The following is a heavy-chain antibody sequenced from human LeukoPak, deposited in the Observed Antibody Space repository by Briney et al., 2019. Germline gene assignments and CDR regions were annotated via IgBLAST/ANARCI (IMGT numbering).Heavy chain of an antibody. CDR2: ISGSSRTI. Sequence: GGSLRLSCAASGFTFSSYNMNWVRQAPGKGLEWVSYISGSSRTIYYADSVKGRFTISRDNAKNSLYLQMNSLRAEDTAVYYCAREYYYDSSGYQGFDYWGQGTLVTVSS. CDR1: GFTFSSYN. J-gene: IGHJ4*02. V-gene: IGHV3-48*04. CDR3: AREYYYDSSGYQGFDY. D-gene: IGHD3-22*01.